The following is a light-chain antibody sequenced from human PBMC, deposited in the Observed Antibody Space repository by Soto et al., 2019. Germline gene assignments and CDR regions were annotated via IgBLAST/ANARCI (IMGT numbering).Light chain of an antibody. V-gene: IGKV1-39*01. CDR1: QSISSY. CDR3: QQSYSTPLT. CDR2: AAS. Sequence: DIQMTQSPSSLSASVGDRVTITCRASQSISSYLNWYQQKPGKASKLLIYAASSLQSGVPSRFSGSGSGTHFTLTISRLQPEDFATYYCQQSYSTPLTFGGGTKVDIK. J-gene: IGKJ4*01.